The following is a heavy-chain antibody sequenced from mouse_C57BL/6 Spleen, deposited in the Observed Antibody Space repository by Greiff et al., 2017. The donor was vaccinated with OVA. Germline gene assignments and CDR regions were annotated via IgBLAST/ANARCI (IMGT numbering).Heavy chain of an antibody. CDR2: INYDGSST. CDR1: GFTFSDYY. J-gene: IGHJ1*03. Sequence: EVMLVESEGGLVQPGSSMKLSCTASGFTFSDYYMAWVRQVPEKGLEWVANINYDGSSTYYLDSLKSRFIISRDNAKNILYLQMSSLKSEDTATYYCARDPGSSYDWYFDVWGTGTTVTVSS. V-gene: IGHV5-16*01. D-gene: IGHD1-1*01. CDR3: ARDPGSSYDWYFDV.